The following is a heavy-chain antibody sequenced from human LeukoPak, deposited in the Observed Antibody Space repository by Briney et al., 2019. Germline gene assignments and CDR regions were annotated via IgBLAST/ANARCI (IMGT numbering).Heavy chain of an antibody. CDR2: IIPIFGTA. V-gene: IGHV1-69*05. D-gene: IGHD1-7*01. CDR1: GGTFSSYA. J-gene: IGHJ5*02. Sequence: SVKVSCKASGGTFSSYAISWVRQAPGQGLEWMGGIIPIFGTANYAQKFQGRVTITTDESMSTAYMELSSLRSEDTAVYYCARDNYAGADWFDPWGQGTLVTVSS. CDR3: ARDNYAGADWFDP.